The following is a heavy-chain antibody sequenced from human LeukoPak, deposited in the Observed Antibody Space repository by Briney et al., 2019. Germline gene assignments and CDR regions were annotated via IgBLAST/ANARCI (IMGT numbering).Heavy chain of an antibody. CDR1: GYSFTNYW. D-gene: IGHD3-10*01. CDR2: IYPGDSDT. J-gene: IGHJ5*02. Sequence: GESLQISCQGSGYSFTNYWIAWVRQMPGKGLEWMGIIYPGDSDTRYSPSFQGQVTISADKSISTAYLQWSSLKASDTAMYYCARLYYGSGSPNWFDPWGQGTLVTVSS. V-gene: IGHV5-51*01. CDR3: ARLYYGSGSPNWFDP.